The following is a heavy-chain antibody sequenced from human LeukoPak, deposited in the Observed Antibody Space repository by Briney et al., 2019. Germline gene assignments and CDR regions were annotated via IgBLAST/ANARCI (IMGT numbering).Heavy chain of an antibody. D-gene: IGHD3-10*01. J-gene: IGHJ4*02. CDR1: GFIFRNYA. V-gene: IGHV3-23*01. CDR2: ISGSGDST. Sequence: GGSLRLSCVASGFIFRNYAMTWVRQAPGKGLEWVSAISGSGDSTSYADAVKGRLTISRDNAKNTVYLRMNSLRAEDTAVYYCTKGLYGSGSSPDFWGQGVLVTVSS. CDR3: TKGLYGSGSSPDF.